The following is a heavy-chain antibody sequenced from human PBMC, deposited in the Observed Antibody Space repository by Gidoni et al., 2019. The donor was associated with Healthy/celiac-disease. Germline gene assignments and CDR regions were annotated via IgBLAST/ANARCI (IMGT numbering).Heavy chain of an antibody. V-gene: IGHV3-23*01. J-gene: IGHJ4*02. CDR3: AKEGSEKLGHFDY. D-gene: IGHD7-27*01. CDR1: GFTFSSYA. Sequence: EVQLLESGGGLVQPGGSLRLACAASGFTFSSYAMGWVRQAPGKGLEWVSAIRGSGGITYYADSVKGRFTISRDNSKNTLYLQMNSLRAEDTAVYYCAKEGSEKLGHFDYWGQGTLVTVSS. CDR2: IRGSGGIT.